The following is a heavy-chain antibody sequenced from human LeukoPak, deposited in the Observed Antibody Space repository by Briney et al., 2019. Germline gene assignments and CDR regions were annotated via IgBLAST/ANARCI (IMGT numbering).Heavy chain of an antibody. CDR3: ARVSRVRRRMGDVGYYFDY. CDR2: MNPNSGNT. J-gene: IGHJ4*02. V-gene: IGHV1-8*02. D-gene: IGHD1-26*01. CDR1: GYTFTNYD. Sequence: ASVKVSCKASGYTFTNYDSNWVRQATGQGLEWMGWMNPNSGNTGYAQKFQGRVTITRNTSISTAYMELSSLRSEDTAVYYCARVSRVRRRMGDVGYYFDYWGQGTLVTVSS.